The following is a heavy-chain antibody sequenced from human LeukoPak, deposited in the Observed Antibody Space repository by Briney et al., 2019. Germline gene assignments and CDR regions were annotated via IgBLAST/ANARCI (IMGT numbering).Heavy chain of an antibody. Sequence: GGSLRLSCAASGFTFSHYWMSWVRQAPGKGLEWVSYISSSGSTIYYADSVKGRFTISRDNAKNSLYLQMNSLRAEDTAVYYCARAGFWSGYYSHFDYWGQGTLVTVSS. CDR2: ISSSGSTI. CDR1: GFTFSHYW. J-gene: IGHJ4*02. CDR3: ARAGFWSGYYSHFDY. V-gene: IGHV3-11*04. D-gene: IGHD3-3*01.